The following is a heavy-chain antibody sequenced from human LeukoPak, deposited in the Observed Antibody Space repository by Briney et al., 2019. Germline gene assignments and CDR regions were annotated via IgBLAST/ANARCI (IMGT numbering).Heavy chain of an antibody. CDR2: INEHGTT. D-gene: IGHD3-16*01. CDR1: GFTFSDFW. CDR3: VRVRGGN. J-gene: IGHJ4*02. Sequence: PGGSLRLSWAASGFTFSDFWMYWVRQAPGKGLVWISNINEHGTTAYADSVKGRFTISRDNAKNILCLQMNSLRAEDTAVYYCVRVRGGNWGQGTLVTVSS. V-gene: IGHV3-74*01.